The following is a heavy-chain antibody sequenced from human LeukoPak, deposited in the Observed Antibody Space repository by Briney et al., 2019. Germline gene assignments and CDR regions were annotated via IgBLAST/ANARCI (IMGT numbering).Heavy chain of an antibody. D-gene: IGHD3-22*01. V-gene: IGHV3-23*01. CDR2: ISGSGGST. CDR1: GFTFSSYA. J-gene: IGHJ4*02. Sequence: GGSLRLSCAASGFTFSSYAMSWVRQAPGKGLEWVSAISGSGGSTYYADSVKGRFTISRDNSKNTLYLQMNSLRAEDTAVYYCAKDHRHSYDSSGYYRGGFDYWGQGTLVTVSS. CDR3: AKDHRHSYDSSGYYRGGFDY.